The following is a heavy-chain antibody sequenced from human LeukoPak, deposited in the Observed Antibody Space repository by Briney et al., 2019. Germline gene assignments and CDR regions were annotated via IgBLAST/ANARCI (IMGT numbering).Heavy chain of an antibody. CDR1: GYSFTNYW. CDR2: IYPGDSHT. D-gene: IGHD3-22*01. CDR3: AILHDRSGYYSHDFSYYMDV. J-gene: IGHJ6*03. V-gene: IGHV5-51*01. Sequence: GESLKISCTGSGYSFTNYWIGWVRQMPGKGLEWMGNIYPGDSHTKYSPSFQGQIIISADKSISTAYLQWSSLKASDTAMYYCAILHDRSGYYSHDFSYYMDVWGKETTVTLSS.